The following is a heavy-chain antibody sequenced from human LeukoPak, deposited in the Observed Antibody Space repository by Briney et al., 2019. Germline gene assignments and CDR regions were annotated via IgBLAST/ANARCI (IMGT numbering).Heavy chain of an antibody. D-gene: IGHD4-17*01. V-gene: IGHV3-20*04. J-gene: IGHJ6*03. CDR1: GFTFDDYG. CDR3: AREGTTFYYYYMDV. CDR2: INWNGGST. Sequence: SGGSLRLSCAASGFTFDDYGMSWVRQAPGEGLEWVSGINWNGGSTGYADSVKGRFTISRDNAKNSLYLQMNSLRAEDTALYYCAREGTTFYYYYMDVWGKGTTVTVSS.